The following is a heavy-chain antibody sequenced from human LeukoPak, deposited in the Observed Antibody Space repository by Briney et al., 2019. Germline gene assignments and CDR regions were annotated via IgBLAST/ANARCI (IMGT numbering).Heavy chain of an antibody. Sequence: GGSLRLSCVASGFTFSSYWMSWVRQAPGKGLEWVSAISGSGGSTYYADSVKGRFTISRDNSKNTLYLQMNSLRAEDTAVYYCATSEGVVGATYAFDIWGQGTMVTVSS. J-gene: IGHJ3*02. V-gene: IGHV3-23*01. CDR2: ISGSGGST. D-gene: IGHD1-26*01. CDR1: GFTFSSYW. CDR3: ATSEGVVGATYAFDI.